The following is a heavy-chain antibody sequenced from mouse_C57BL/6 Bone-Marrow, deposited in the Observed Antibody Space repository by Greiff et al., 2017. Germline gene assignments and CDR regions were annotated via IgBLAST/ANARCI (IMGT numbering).Heavy chain of an antibody. CDR3: ARHLTTVRFAY. CDR2: ISSGGSYT. J-gene: IGHJ3*01. CDR1: GFTFSSYG. D-gene: IGHD1-1*01. Sequence: EVQLVESGGDLVKPGGSLKLSCAASGFTFSSYGMSWVRQTPDKRLEWVATISSGGSYTYYPDSVKGRFTISRDNAKNTLYLQMSSLKSEDTAMYYCARHLTTVRFAYWGQGTLVTVSA. V-gene: IGHV5-6*01.